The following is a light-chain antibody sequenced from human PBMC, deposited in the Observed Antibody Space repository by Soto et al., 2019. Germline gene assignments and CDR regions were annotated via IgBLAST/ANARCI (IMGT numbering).Light chain of an antibody. Sequence: DIQMTQAPSSLSASVGDRVTITCRASQSVSSYLNWYQQKPGKAPKLLIYAASSLQSGVPARFSGSGFGTDFTLTISRLQPEDFATYYCQQSYSTPSITFGQGTRLEIK. V-gene: IGKV1-39*01. CDR1: QSVSSY. CDR2: AAS. J-gene: IGKJ5*01. CDR3: QQSYSTPSIT.